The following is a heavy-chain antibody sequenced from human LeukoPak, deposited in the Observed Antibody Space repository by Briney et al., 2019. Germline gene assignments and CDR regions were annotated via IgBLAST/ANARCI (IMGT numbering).Heavy chain of an antibody. J-gene: IGHJ3*02. V-gene: IGHV3-23*01. CDR2: LSGSDSKT. CDR3: ATCSSTSCPHAFDI. D-gene: IGHD2-2*01. Sequence: GGSLRLSCAASGFTFGNSAVSWVRQAPGKGLEWVSTLSGSDSKTYYADSVKGRFTISRDNSKNTLYLQMNSLRAEDTAVFYCATCSSTSCPHAFDIWGQGTMVTVSS. CDR1: GFTFGNSA.